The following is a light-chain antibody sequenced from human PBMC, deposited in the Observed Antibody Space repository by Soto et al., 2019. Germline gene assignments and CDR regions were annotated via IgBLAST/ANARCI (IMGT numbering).Light chain of an antibody. CDR1: QNVNNY. V-gene: IGKV3-11*01. CDR2: DAS. J-gene: IGKJ5*01. CDR3: QQRNNWPAIS. Sequence: EIVLTLSPATLSLSPGQRATLFCRASQNVNNYLAWYQQKPGQAPRLLIYDASNRATGIPARFSGSGSGTDFTLNISSLEPEDFAVYYCQQRNNWPAISFGQGTRLEIK.